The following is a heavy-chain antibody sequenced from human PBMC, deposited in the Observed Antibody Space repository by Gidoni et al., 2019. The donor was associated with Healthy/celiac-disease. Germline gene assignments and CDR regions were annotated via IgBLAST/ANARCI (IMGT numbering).Heavy chain of an antibody. J-gene: IGHJ4*02. D-gene: IGHD2-2*01. CDR3: ARGPGDIVVVPAAHYFDY. V-gene: IGHV1-46*03. CDR2: INPSGGST. Sequence: QVQLVQSGAEVKKPGASAKVSCKAFGYAFTRYYMHWVRQAPGQGHEWMGIINPSGGSTSYAQKFQGRVTMTRDTSTSTVYMELSSLRSEETAVYYCARGPGDIVVVPAAHYFDYWGQGTLVTVSS. CDR1: GYAFTRYY.